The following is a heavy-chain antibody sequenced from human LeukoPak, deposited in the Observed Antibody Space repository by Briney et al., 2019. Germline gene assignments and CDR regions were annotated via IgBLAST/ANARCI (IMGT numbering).Heavy chain of an antibody. V-gene: IGHV1-18*01. J-gene: IGHJ3*02. Sequence: ASLKVSCKASDYTVSSYGISWVRHAHGQGLEWMGWISAYNGNTNYEQTFQGSVTMTTDTSTSTAFMELRSLRPEAAAVYSCSVPTGIDAFDIWGQGTMVTVSS. CDR2: ISAYNGNT. D-gene: IGHD5-12*01. CDR3: SVPTGIDAFDI. CDR1: DYTVSSYG.